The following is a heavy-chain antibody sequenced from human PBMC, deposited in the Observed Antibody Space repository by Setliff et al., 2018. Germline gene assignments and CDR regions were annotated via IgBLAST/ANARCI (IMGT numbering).Heavy chain of an antibody. CDR3: SRDPDCSSTRCHYYYYYMDV. CDR2: IRSSETVT. Sequence: GGSLRLSCAASGFTFSDYEMKWVRQAPGKGLEWVAYIRSSETVTDYADSVKGRFTISRDNAKNSVYLQMNSLRLEDTAVYYCSRDPDCSSTRCHYYYYYMDVWGKGTTVTVSS. CDR1: GFTFSDYE. V-gene: IGHV3-48*03. J-gene: IGHJ6*03. D-gene: IGHD2-2*01.